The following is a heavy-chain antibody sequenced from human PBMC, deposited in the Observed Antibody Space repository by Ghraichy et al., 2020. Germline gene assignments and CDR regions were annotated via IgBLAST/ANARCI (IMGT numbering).Heavy chain of an antibody. V-gene: IGHV4-59*08. CDR3: ARHVSDTYVYFDY. CDR1: GVSISDYY. CDR2: VYSSGKT. D-gene: IGHD5-18*01. Sequence: SETLSLTCSVSGVSISDYYWSWIRQPPGKGLEWLGYVYSSGKTKFNPSLRDRITMSLDASKSQFSLRLTSVSAADTAIYFCARHVSDTYVYFDYWGQGTLATVSS. J-gene: IGHJ4*02.